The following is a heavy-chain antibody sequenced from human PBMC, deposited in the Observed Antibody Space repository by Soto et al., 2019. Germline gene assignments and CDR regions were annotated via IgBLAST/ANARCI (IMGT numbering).Heavy chain of an antibody. D-gene: IGHD1-26*01. V-gene: IGHV4-59*12. CDR2: ISYSGNT. Sequence: SETLSLTCTVSRGSISSYYWSWIRQPPGKGLEWIGYISYSGNTNYNASLKSRVTISVDTSKNQFSLKLSSVTAADTAVYYCARDSGGSFHFDYWGQGTLVTVSS. CDR3: ARDSGGSFHFDY. CDR1: RGSISSYY. J-gene: IGHJ4*02.